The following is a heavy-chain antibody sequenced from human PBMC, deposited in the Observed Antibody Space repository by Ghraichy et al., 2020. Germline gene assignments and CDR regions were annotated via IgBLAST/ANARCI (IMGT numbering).Heavy chain of an antibody. CDR1: GGSISSYY. D-gene: IGHD1-26*01. J-gene: IGHJ4*02. Sequence: SETLSLTCTVSGGSISSYYWSWIRQPPGKGLEWIGYIYTSGSTNYNPSLKSRVTISVDTSKNQFSLKLSSVTAADTAVYYCASTGMGGIDYWGQGTLVTVSS. V-gene: IGHV4-4*09. CDR3: ASTGMGGIDY. CDR2: IYTSGST.